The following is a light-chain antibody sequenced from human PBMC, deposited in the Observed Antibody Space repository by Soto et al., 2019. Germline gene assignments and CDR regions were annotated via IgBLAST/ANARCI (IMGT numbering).Light chain of an antibody. Sequence: QSALTQPASESDSPGQSITISCIETTSDIGGFYHVFWHQQHPSKDPTLIIYDVSNRPSAVSQLFFGSKTGNTASLVLSGLQAEDEADYYCSSYTSSSSYVFGSGTKVTVL. CDR1: TSDIGGFYH. J-gene: IGLJ1*01. CDR3: SSYTSSSSYV. CDR2: DVS. V-gene: IGLV2-14*03.